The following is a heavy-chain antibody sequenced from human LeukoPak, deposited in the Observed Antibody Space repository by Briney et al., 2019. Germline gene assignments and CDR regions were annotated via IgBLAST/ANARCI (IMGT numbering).Heavy chain of an antibody. CDR3: ARDGAVDILTGYGAFDM. Sequence: SETLSLTCTVSGGSISSYYWGWIRQPPGKGLEWIGSIYYSGSTYYNPSLKSRVTISLDTSRNQFSLKLSSVTAADTAVYYCARDGAVDILTGYGAFDMWGQGTMVTVSS. CDR1: GGSISSYY. D-gene: IGHD3-9*01. V-gene: IGHV4-39*07. CDR2: IYYSGST. J-gene: IGHJ3*02.